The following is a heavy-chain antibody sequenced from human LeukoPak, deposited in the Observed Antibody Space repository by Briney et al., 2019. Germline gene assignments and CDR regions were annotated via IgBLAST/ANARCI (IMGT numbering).Heavy chain of an antibody. CDR1: GYTFTSYD. Sequence: ASVKVSCKASGYTFTSYDINWVRQATGQGLEWMGWMNPNSGNTGYAQKFQGRVTITRNTSISTAYMELSSLRSEDTAVYYCARGSASYYDFWSGYSYYYHYMDVWGKGTTVTVSS. J-gene: IGHJ6*03. V-gene: IGHV1-8*03. CDR3: ARGSASYYDFWSGYSYYYHYMDV. D-gene: IGHD3-3*01. CDR2: MNPNSGNT.